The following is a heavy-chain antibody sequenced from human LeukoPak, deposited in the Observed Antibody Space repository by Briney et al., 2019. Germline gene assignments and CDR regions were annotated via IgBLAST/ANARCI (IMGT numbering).Heavy chain of an antibody. V-gene: IGHV4-34*01. CDR3: ARRRVMTFGAATYYMDV. CDR2: INHSGGT. D-gene: IGHD3/OR15-3a*01. Sequence: PSETLSLTCAVYGGSFSGYYWNWIRQPPGRRLEWIGEINHSGGTNNNPSLQSRVTITVASSKKQLSLKLNSVTAADSAVYYCARRRVMTFGAATYYMDVWGKGTTVTVSS. CDR1: GGSFSGYY. J-gene: IGHJ6*03.